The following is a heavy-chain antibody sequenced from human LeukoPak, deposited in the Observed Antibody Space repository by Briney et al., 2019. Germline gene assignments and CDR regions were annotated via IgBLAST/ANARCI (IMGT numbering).Heavy chain of an antibody. J-gene: IGHJ4*02. CDR1: GFTFSSYW. Sequence: AGGSLRLSCAASGFTFSSYWMSWVRQAPGKGLEWVANIKQDGSEKYYVDSVKGRFTISRDNAKNSLYLQMNSLRAEDTAVYYCARDLDRLYSGYGIYFDYWGQGTLVTVSS. V-gene: IGHV3-7*01. CDR3: ARDLDRLYSGYGIYFDY. D-gene: IGHD5-12*01. CDR2: IKQDGSEK.